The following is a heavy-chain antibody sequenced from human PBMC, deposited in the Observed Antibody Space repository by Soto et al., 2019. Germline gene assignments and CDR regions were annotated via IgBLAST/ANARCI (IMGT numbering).Heavy chain of an antibody. CDR3: SRDATTGYSAAGDY. V-gene: IGHV3-74*01. CDR1: GFTFSSYW. CDR2: INNDGSSR. J-gene: IGHJ4*02. Sequence: PGGSVRLSCAASGFTFSSYWMHWVRQSPGKGLMWVSRINNDGSSRSYADSVKGRFTISRDNAKNTLYLQVNSLRAEDTAVYYCSRDATTGYSAAGDYWGQGTLVTVSS. D-gene: IGHD1-26*01.